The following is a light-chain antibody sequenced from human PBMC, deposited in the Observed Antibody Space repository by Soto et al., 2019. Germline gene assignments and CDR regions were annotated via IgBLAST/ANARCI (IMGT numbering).Light chain of an antibody. V-gene: IGKV1-39*01. CDR1: QSISSY. Sequence: DIQMTQSPSSLSASVRDRVTITCRASQSISSYLNWYQQKPGKAPKLLSYAASSLQSGVPSMFSGSGSGTDFTLTVSSLQPEDFATYFCQQRYSTPRTFGQGTKVEVK. CDR3: QQRYSTPRT. CDR2: AAS. J-gene: IGKJ1*01.